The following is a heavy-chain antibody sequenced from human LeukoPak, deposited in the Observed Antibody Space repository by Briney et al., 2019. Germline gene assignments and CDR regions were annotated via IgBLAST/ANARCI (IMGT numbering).Heavy chain of an antibody. CDR3: TRYGDYPFDY. CDR2: IRSKANSYAT. CDR1: GFTSSNYA. D-gene: IGHD2-21*01. J-gene: IGHJ4*02. V-gene: IGHV3-73*01. Sequence: GGSLRLSCAASGFTSSNYAMSWVRQASGKGLEWVGRIRSKANSYATAYAASVKGRFTISRDDSKNTAYLQMNGLKTEDTAVYYCTRYGDYPFDYWGQGTLVTVSS.